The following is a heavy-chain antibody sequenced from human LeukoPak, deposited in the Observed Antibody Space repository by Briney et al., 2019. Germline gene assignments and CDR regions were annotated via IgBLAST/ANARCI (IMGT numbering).Heavy chain of an antibody. CDR2: ISGSGGST. V-gene: IGHV3-23*01. Sequence: GGSLRLSCAASGFTFSNYGMSWVRQAPGKGLEWVSTISGSGGSTYYADSVKGRFTISRDNSKNTLYLQMNSLRAEDTAVYYCAKSREKAAAAPGGYWGQGTLVTVSS. J-gene: IGHJ4*02. D-gene: IGHD6-13*01. CDR1: GFTFSNYG. CDR3: AKSREKAAAAPGGY.